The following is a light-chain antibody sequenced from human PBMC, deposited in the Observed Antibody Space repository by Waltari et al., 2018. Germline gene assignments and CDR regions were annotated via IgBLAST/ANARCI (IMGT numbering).Light chain of an antibody. CDR1: SSDVGGYNH. CDR2: DVS. Sequence: QSALTQPASVSGSPGQSITISCTGTSSDVGGYNHVPWYQQHPGKAPKLMIYDVSKRPSGVSNRFSGSKSGNTASLTISGLQAEDEADYYCSSYTSSSTFDVVFGGGTKLTVL. V-gene: IGLV2-14*01. CDR3: SSYTSSSTFDVV. J-gene: IGLJ2*01.